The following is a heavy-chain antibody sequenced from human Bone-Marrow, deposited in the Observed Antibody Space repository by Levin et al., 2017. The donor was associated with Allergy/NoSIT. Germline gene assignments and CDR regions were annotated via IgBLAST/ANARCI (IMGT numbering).Heavy chain of an antibody. J-gene: IGHJ5*02. Sequence: GESLKISCKASGYTFTSYYMHWVRQAPGQGLEWMGIINPSGGSTSYAQKFQGRVTMTRDTSTSTVYMELSSLRSEDTAVYYCARDPGGTYCSSTSCYRNWFDPWGQGTLVTVSS. V-gene: IGHV1-46*01. CDR2: INPSGGST. CDR1: GYTFTSYY. CDR3: ARDPGGTYCSSTSCYRNWFDP. D-gene: IGHD2-2*01.